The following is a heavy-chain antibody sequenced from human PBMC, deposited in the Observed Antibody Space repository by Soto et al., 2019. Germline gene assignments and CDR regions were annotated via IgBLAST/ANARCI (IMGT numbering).Heavy chain of an antibody. J-gene: IGHJ4*02. Sequence: QVQLQESGPGLVKPSETLSLTCTVSGGSISSYYWSWIRQPPGKGLEWIGYIYYSGSTNYNPSLKPRVTISVDTSKNQFSLKLSSVTAADPAVYYCARRWGRTFDSWGQGPLVTVSS. CDR3: ARRWGRTFDS. CDR1: GGSISSYY. CDR2: IYYSGST. D-gene: IGHD7-27*01. V-gene: IGHV4-59*08.